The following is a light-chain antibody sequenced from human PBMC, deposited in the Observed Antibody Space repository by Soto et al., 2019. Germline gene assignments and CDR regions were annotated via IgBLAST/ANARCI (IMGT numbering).Light chain of an antibody. V-gene: IGLV2-23*02. CDR1: TNDIGGYNL. CDR3: YSFAGGATFV. CDR2: EAN. Sequence: QSVLTQPASVSGSPGQSITISCTGTTNDIGGYNLVSWYQQHPGKAPKLMIYEANKRPSGVSDRFSGSKSGNTASLTISPLQAEDEADYSCYSFAGGATFVFGGGTKVTVL. J-gene: IGLJ2*01.